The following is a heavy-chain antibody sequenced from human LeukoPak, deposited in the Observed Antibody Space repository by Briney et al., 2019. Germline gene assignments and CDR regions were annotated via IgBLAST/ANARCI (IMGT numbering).Heavy chain of an antibody. CDR2: IIPIFGTA. Sequence: SVKVSCKASGYTLSSYGISWVRQAPGQGLEWMGGIIPIFGTANYAQKFQGRVTITADESTSTAYMELSSLRSEDTAVYYCAGTDGFDCSGGSCTNTYYFDYWGQGTLVTVSS. V-gene: IGHV1-69*13. CDR1: GYTLSSYG. D-gene: IGHD2-15*01. J-gene: IGHJ4*02. CDR3: AGTDGFDCSGGSCTNTYYFDY.